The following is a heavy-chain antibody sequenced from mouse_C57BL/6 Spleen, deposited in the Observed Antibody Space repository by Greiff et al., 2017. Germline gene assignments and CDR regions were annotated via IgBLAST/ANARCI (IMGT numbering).Heavy chain of an antibody. J-gene: IGHJ4*01. CDR1: GYTFTSYG. D-gene: IGHD1-1*01. CDR3: APITTVVATRLAMDY. CDR2: IYPRSGNT. V-gene: IGHV1-81*01. Sequence: QVQLKESGAELARPGASVKLSCKASGYTFTSYGISWVKQRTGQGLEWIGEIYPRSGNTYYNEKFKGKATLTADKSSSTAYMELRSLTSEDSAVYFCAPITTVVATRLAMDYWGQGTSVTVSS.